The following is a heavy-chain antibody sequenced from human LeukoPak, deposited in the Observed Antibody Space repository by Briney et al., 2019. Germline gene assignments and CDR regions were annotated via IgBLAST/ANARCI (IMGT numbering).Heavy chain of an antibody. CDR3: AKDSSSSWSRYYFDY. CDR1: GFTFSSYG. D-gene: IGHD6-6*01. Sequence: PGGSLRLSCAVSGFTFSSYGMHWVRQAPGKGLEWVAFIRYDGSNKYYADSVKGRFTISRDNSKNTLYLQMNSLRAEDTAVYYCAKDSSSSWSRYYFDYWGQGTLVTVSS. V-gene: IGHV3-30*02. J-gene: IGHJ4*02. CDR2: IRYDGSNK.